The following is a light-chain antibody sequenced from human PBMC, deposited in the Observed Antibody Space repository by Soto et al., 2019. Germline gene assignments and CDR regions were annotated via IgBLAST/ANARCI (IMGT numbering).Light chain of an antibody. J-gene: IGKJ4*01. CDR1: QSVSSY. Sequence: DIVLTQSPATLSLSPGERATLSCRASQSVSSYLAWYQQKPGQAPRLIIYDASNRATGIPARFSGSGSGIDFTRTISSLEPEDVAINYCQQRSNWPPVTFGGGTKVEIK. CDR3: QQRSNWPPVT. CDR2: DAS. V-gene: IGKV3-11*01.